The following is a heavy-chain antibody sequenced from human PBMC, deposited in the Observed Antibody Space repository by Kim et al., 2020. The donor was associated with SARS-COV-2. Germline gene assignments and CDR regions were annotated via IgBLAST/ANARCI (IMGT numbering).Heavy chain of an antibody. V-gene: IGHV4-59*01. J-gene: IGHJ4*02. CDR2: IYYSGST. CDR1: GGSISSYY. Sequence: SETLSLTCTVSGGSISSYYWSWIRQPPGKGLEWIGYIYYSGSTNYNPSLKSRVTISVDTSKNQFSLKLSSVTAADTAVYYCARAGSSWYLVLDYWGQGTL. D-gene: IGHD6-13*01. CDR3: ARAGSSWYLVLDY.